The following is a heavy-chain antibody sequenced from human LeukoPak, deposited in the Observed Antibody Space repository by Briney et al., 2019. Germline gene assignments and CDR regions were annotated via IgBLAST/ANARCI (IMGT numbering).Heavy chain of an antibody. Sequence: GASVKVSCKASGYTFTNYGISWVRQARGQGLEWMGWISAYTGNTNYAQELQGRVTMTTDTSTSTAYMELRSLRSDDTAVYYCARDGITMDRGVIIAAVDYWGQGTLVTVSS. CDR3: ARDGITMDRGVIIAAVDY. D-gene: IGHD3-10*01. CDR2: ISAYTGNT. CDR1: GYTFTNYG. J-gene: IGHJ4*02. V-gene: IGHV1-18*01.